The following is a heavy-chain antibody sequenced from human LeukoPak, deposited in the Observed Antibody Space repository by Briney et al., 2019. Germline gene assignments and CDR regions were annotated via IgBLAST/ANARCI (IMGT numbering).Heavy chain of an antibody. D-gene: IGHD3-22*01. V-gene: IGHV1-3*01. Sequence: GASVKVSCKASGYTFTSYAMHWVRQAPGQRLEWMGWINAGNGNTKYSQKFQGRVTITRDTSASTAYMELSSLRSEDTAVYYCARVGYYYDSSGYYYGYWGQGTLVTVSS. CDR1: GYTFTSYA. CDR3: ARVGYYYDSSGYYYGY. CDR2: INAGNGNT. J-gene: IGHJ4*02.